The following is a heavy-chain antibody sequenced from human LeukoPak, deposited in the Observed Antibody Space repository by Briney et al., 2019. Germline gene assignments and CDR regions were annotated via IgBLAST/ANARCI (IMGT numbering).Heavy chain of an antibody. D-gene: IGHD5-18*01. CDR2: ISGSGGSI. CDR3: AKHGDTAMWLDY. J-gene: IGHJ4*02. Sequence: GGSLRLSCAASGFTFGNYVMSWVRQAPGKGLEWVSGISGSGGSIYYADSVKGRFTISRDSSKNTLNLQMNSLRAEDTAVYYCAKHGDTAMWLDYWGQGTLVTVSS. V-gene: IGHV3-23*01. CDR1: GFTFGNYV.